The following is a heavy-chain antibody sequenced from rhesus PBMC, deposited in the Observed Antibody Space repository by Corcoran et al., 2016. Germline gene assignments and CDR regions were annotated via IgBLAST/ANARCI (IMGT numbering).Heavy chain of an antibody. V-gene: IGHV4-169*02. CDR1: GGSISSSY. CDR2: IFVIVTST. Sequence: QLQLQESGPGLVKPSETLSVTCAVSGGSISSSYWSWIRQAPGKGLEWIGYIFVIVTSTNYNPSLKSRVSLSVDTSKTHLSLKLSSVTAADTAVYYCASPSGFDVWGPGVLVTVSS. CDR3: ASPSGFDV. J-gene: IGHJ5-1*01.